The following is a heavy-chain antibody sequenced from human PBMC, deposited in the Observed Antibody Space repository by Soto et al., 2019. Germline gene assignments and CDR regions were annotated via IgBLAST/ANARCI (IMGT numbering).Heavy chain of an antibody. CDR3: ARERDFWSGYKAFDY. V-gene: IGHV1-69*13. D-gene: IGHD3-3*01. J-gene: IGHJ4*02. CDR2: IIPIFGTA. CDR1: GGTFSSYA. Sequence: SVKVSCKASGGTFSSYAISWVRQAPGQGLEWMGGIIPIFGTANYAQKFQGRVTITADESTSTAYMELSSLRSEDTAVYYCARERDFWSGYKAFDYWGQGTLVTVSS.